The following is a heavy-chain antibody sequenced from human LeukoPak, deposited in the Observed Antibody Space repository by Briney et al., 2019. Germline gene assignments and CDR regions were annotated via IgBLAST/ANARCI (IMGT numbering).Heavy chain of an antibody. CDR2: FDPEDGET. V-gene: IGHV1-24*01. Sequence: ASVTVSCTVSGYTLTELSMHWVRQAPGKGLEWMGGFDPEDGETIYAQKFQGRVTMTEDTSTDTAYMVLSSLRSEDTAVYYCARASGRYNWNPFDYWGQGTLVTVSS. CDR3: ARASGRYNWNPFDY. J-gene: IGHJ4*02. D-gene: IGHD1-20*01. CDR1: GYTLTELS.